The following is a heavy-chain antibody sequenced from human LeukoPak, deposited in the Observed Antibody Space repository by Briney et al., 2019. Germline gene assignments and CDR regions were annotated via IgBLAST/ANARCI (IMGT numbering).Heavy chain of an antibody. CDR2: IYPGDSDT. Sequence: SLTISCNGSGYSFTSYFIGWVRQAPGKGLGWMGIIYPGDSDTRYSPSFQGQVTISADKSIGTAYLQWSSLKASDNAMYYCARQAPSMVRGVIADAFDIWGQGTMVTVSS. V-gene: IGHV5-51*01. CDR1: GYSFTSYF. CDR3: ARQAPSMVRGVIADAFDI. J-gene: IGHJ3*02. D-gene: IGHD3-10*01.